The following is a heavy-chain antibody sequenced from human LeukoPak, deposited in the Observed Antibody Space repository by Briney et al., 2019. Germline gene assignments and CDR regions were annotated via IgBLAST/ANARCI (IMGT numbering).Heavy chain of an antibody. Sequence: PSETLSLTCAVSGGSISSSNWWSWVRQPPGKGLEWIGEIYHSGSTNYNPSLKSRVTISVDKSKNQFSLKLSSVTAADTAVYYCARTSTARVEYYFDYWGQGTLVTVSS. D-gene: IGHD6-6*01. J-gene: IGHJ4*02. V-gene: IGHV4-4*02. CDR1: GGSISSSNW. CDR2: IYHSGST. CDR3: ARTSTARVEYYFDY.